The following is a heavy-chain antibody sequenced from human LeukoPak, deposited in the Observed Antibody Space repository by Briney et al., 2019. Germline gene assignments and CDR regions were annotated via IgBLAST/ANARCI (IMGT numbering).Heavy chain of an antibody. CDR1: GFTFTSYY. J-gene: IGHJ4*02. Sequence: GGSLRLSCAASGFTFTSYYMHWVRQAPGQGLEWMGIINPSGGSTSYAQKFQGRVTMTRDTSTSTVYMELSSLRSEDTAVYYCAVTYYYDSSGARIDYWGQGTLVTVSS. D-gene: IGHD3-22*01. CDR2: INPSGGST. CDR3: AVTYYYDSSGARIDY. V-gene: IGHV1-46*01.